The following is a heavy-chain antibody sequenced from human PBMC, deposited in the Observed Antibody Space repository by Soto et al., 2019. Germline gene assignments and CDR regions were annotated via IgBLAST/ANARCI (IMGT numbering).Heavy chain of an antibody. J-gene: IGHJ5*02. Sequence: QVQLVQSGAEVKKPGSSVQVSCKASGGTFSSYAISWVRQAPGQGLEWMGGIIPIFGTANYAQKFQGRVTITADESTSTAYMELSSLRSEDTGVYYCASLRDCSGGSCYSYWFDPWGQGTLVTVSS. CDR3: ASLRDCSGGSCYSYWFDP. D-gene: IGHD2-15*01. CDR1: GGTFSSYA. V-gene: IGHV1-69*12. CDR2: IIPIFGTA.